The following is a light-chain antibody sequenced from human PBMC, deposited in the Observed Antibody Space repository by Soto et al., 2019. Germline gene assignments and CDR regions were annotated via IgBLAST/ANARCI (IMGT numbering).Light chain of an antibody. V-gene: IGLV1-47*01. CDR1: SSNIGSNY. CDR2: RNN. J-gene: IGLJ1*01. CDR3: AAWDDSLSGFYV. Sequence: QSALTQPPSASGTPGQRVTISCSGSSSNIGSNYVYWYQQLPGTAPKLLIYRNNQRPSGVPDRFSGSKSGTSASLAISGLRSEDEADYYCAAWDDSLSGFYVFGTGTKLTVL.